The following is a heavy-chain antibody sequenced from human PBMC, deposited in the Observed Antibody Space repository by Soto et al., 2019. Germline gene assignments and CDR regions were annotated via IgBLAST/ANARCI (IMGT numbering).Heavy chain of an antibody. Sequence: PSETLSLTCAVSGGSISSGGYSWSWIRQPPGKGLEWIGYIYHSGSTYYNSSLKSRVTISVDRSKNQFSLKLSSVTAADTAVYYCARVPGPWGQGTLVTVPS. CDR3: ARVPGP. D-gene: IGHD3-10*01. CDR2: IYHSGST. J-gene: IGHJ5*02. CDR1: GGSISSGGYS. V-gene: IGHV4-30-2*01.